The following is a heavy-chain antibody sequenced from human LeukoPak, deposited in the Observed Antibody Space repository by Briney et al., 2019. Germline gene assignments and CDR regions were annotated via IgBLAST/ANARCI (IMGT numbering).Heavy chain of an antibody. J-gene: IGHJ4*02. CDR1: GFSFSSYS. CDR3: ARGGSYDILTGPDPDY. D-gene: IGHD3-9*01. Sequence: SGGSLRLSWAAAGFSFSSYSMSWVRQAPGEGLEWVSSISSSSSYIYYADSGKGRFTISRDNAKNSLYLQMNSLRAEDTAVYYCARGGSYDILTGPDPDYWGQGTLVTVSS. V-gene: IGHV3-21*01. CDR2: ISSSSSYI.